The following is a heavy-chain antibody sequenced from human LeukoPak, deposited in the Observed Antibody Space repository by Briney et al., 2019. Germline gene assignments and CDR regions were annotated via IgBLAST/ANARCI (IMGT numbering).Heavy chain of an antibody. Sequence: ASVKVSCKVSGYTLTELSMHWVRQAPGKGLEWMGGFDPEDGETIYAQKFQGRVTMTEGTSTDTAYMELSSLRSEDTAVYYCATGTIAAAGTFVDYWGQGTLVTVSS. D-gene: IGHD6-13*01. J-gene: IGHJ4*02. CDR3: ATGTIAAAGTFVDY. CDR1: GYTLTELS. V-gene: IGHV1-24*01. CDR2: FDPEDGET.